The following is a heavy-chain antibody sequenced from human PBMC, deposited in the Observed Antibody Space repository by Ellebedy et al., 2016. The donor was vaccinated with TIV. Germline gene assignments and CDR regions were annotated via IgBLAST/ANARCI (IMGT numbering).Heavy chain of an antibody. D-gene: IGHD3-3*01. CDR2: ISGSGANT. J-gene: IGHJ4*02. CDR3: VKDNGFTISGVFDY. CDR1: GFTFVSHA. Sequence: GESLKISCEVSGFTFVSHAMSWVRQAPGKGLEWVAGISGSGANTNYADSVKGRFIISRDNSRNTLHLQMTTLRPEDTAVYYCVKDNGFTISGVFDYWGQGTLVTVSS. V-gene: IGHV3-23*01.